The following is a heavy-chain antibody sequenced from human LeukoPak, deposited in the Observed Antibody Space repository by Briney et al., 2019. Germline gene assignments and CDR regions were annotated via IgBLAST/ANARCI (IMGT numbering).Heavy chain of an antibody. CDR3: AAGYSSGGGYYFDY. CDR2: ISYDGSNK. Sequence: GGSLRLSCAASGFTLSSYAMHWVRQAPGKGLEWVAVISYDGSNKYYADSVKGRFTISRDNSKNTLYLQMNSLRAEDTAVYYCAAGYSSGGGYYFDYWGQGTLVTVSS. J-gene: IGHJ4*02. D-gene: IGHD6-19*01. V-gene: IGHV3-30*04. CDR1: GFTLSSYA.